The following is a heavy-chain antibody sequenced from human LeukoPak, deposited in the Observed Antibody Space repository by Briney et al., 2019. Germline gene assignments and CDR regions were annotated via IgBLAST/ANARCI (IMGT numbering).Heavy chain of an antibody. D-gene: IGHD2-15*01. Sequence: GGSLRLSCAASGFTVSSNYMSWVRQAPGKGLEWVSVIYSGGSTYYADSVKGRFTIFRANSKTTLYLQMNSLRAEDTAVYYCARLYCSGGSCYLDYWGQGTLVTVSS. J-gene: IGHJ4*02. CDR1: GFTVSSNY. CDR2: IYSGGST. CDR3: ARLYCSGGSCYLDY. V-gene: IGHV3-53*01.